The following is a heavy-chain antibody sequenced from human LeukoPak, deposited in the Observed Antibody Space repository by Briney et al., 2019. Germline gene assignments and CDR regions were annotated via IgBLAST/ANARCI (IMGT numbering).Heavy chain of an antibody. CDR2: INHSGST. Sequence: SETLSLTCAVYGGSFSGYCWSWIRQPPGKGLEWIGEINHSGSTNYNPSLKSRVTISVDTSKNQFSLKLSSVTAADTAVYYCVPVAVAGTGVSIWGQGTMVTVSS. CDR1: GGSFSGYC. D-gene: IGHD6-19*01. J-gene: IGHJ3*02. V-gene: IGHV4-34*01. CDR3: VPVAVAGTGVSI.